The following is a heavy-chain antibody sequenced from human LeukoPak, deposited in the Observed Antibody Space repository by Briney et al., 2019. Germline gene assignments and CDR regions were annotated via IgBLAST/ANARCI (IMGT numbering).Heavy chain of an antibody. CDR1: GGSTSSSSYY. D-gene: IGHD6-6*01. V-gene: IGHV4-39*01. CDR3: ARQSGSSSGLDY. CDR2: IYYSGST. Sequence: SETLSLTCTVSGGSTSSSSYYWGWIRQPPGKGLEWIGSIYYSGSTYYNPSLKSRVTISVDTSKNQFSLKLSSVTAADTAVYYCARQSGSSSGLDYWGQGTLVTVSS. J-gene: IGHJ4*02.